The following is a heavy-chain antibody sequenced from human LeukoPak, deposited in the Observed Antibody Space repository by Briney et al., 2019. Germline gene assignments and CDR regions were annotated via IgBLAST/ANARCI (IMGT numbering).Heavy chain of an antibody. D-gene: IGHD6-19*01. J-gene: IGHJ4*02. CDR1: GFTFSSYS. CDR2: ISSSSSTI. CDR3: ARDVLWAVEYFDY. V-gene: IGHV3-48*01. Sequence: GGSLRLSCAASGFTFSSYSMNWVRQAPGKGLEWVSYISSSSSTIYYADSVKGRFTISRDNAKNSLYLQMNSLRGEDTAVYYCARDVLWAVEYFDYWGQGTLVTVSS.